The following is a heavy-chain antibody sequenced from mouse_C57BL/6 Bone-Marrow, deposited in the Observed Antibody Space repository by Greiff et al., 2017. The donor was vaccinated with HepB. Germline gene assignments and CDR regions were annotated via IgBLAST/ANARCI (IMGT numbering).Heavy chain of an antibody. Sequence: DVMLVESGGGLVQPGGSLKLSCAASGFTFSDYYMYWVRQTPEKRLEWVAYISNGGGSTYYPNTVKGRFTISRDNAKNTLYLQMSRLKSEDTAMYYCARHGYYDYDEKFAYWGQGTLVTVSA. CDR2: ISNGGGST. CDR1: GFTFSDYY. V-gene: IGHV5-12*01. CDR3: ARHGYYDYDEKFAY. J-gene: IGHJ3*01. D-gene: IGHD2-4*01.